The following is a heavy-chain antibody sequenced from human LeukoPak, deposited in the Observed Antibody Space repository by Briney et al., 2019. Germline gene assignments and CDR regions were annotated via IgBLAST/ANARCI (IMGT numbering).Heavy chain of an antibody. Sequence: ASVKVSCKASGYTFTCYDINWVRQATGQGLEWMGWMNPNSGNTGYAQKFQGRVTMTRNTSISTAYMELSSLRSEDTAVYYCARADSSGYYPDYWGQGTLVTVSS. J-gene: IGHJ4*02. V-gene: IGHV1-8*01. D-gene: IGHD3-22*01. CDR3: ARADSSGYYPDY. CDR2: MNPNSGNT. CDR1: GYTFTCYD.